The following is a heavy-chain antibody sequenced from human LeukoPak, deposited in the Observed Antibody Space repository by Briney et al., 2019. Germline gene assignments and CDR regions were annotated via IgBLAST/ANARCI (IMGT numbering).Heavy chain of an antibody. CDR3: ARDSLSSGIAAAGTPNWFDP. D-gene: IGHD6-13*01. CDR1: GFTFDDYG. Sequence: PGGSLRLSCAASGFTFDDYGMSWVRQAPGKGLEWVSGINWNGGSTGYADSVKGRFTISRDNAKNSLYLQMNSLRAEDTAVYYCARDSLSSGIAAAGTPNWFDPWGQGTLVTVSS. J-gene: IGHJ5*02. CDR2: INWNGGST. V-gene: IGHV3-20*04.